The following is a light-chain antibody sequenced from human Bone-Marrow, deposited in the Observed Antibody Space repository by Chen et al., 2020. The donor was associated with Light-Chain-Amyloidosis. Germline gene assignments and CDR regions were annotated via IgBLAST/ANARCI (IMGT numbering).Light chain of an antibody. V-gene: IGLV3-25*03. CDR1: ALPKQH. CDR2: KDT. Sequence: SYELTQPPSVSVSPGQTARITCSGDALPKQHAYWYQQRPGQAPVLIIYKDTVRPSRIPERISGSGSGTIVTLTISGVQAEDEADYYCQSADVTGSYVMFGGGTKLTVL. J-gene: IGLJ3*02. CDR3: QSADVTGSYVM.